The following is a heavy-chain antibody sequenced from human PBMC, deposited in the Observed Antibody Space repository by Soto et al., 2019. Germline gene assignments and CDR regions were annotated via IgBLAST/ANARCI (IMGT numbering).Heavy chain of an antibody. V-gene: IGHV1-69*02. J-gene: IGHJ4*02. CDR1: GGTFSSYT. CDR2: IIPILGIA. D-gene: IGHD3-3*01. CDR3: AMSGYYCSLNFDY. Sequence: QVQLVQSGAEVKKPGSSVKVSCKASGGTFSSYTISWVRQAPGQGLEWMGRIIPILGIANYAQKFQGRVTINEDQSPSTAYMELSSLRSEETAVYYCAMSGYYCSLNFDYWGQGTLVTVSS.